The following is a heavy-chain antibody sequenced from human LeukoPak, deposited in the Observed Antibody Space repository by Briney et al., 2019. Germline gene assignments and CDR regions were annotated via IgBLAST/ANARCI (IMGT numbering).Heavy chain of an antibody. D-gene: IGHD3-22*01. J-gene: IGHJ4*02. CDR3: ARDNYDSSTPYYFDY. CDR2: ISSSGSTI. V-gene: IGHV3-11*04. Sequence: PGGSLRLSCAVSGFTFSDYYMSWIRQAPGKGLEWVSNISSSGSTIYYADSVKGRFTISRDNAKNSLYLQMNSLRAEDTAVYYCARDNYDSSTPYYFDYWGQGALVSVSS. CDR1: GFTFSDYY.